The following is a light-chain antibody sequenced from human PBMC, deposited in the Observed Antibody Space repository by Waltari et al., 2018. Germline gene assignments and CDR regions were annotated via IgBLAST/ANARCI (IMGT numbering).Light chain of an antibody. CDR3: QKYNTGLT. V-gene: IGKV1-27*01. Sequence: IQMTQSPSSLSASVGDRVTITCRPSQGISNDLAWFQQKPGKVPKLLIYAASTLQLGVPSRFSGRGSGTDFSLTIISLQPEDVATYYCQKYNTGLTFGGGTKVEIK. CDR1: QGISND. J-gene: IGKJ4*01. CDR2: AAS.